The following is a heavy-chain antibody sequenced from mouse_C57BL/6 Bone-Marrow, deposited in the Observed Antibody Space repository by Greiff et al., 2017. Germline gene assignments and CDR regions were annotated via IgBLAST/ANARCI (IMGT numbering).Heavy chain of an antibody. V-gene: IGHV14-4*01. CDR1: GFNIKDDY. Sequence: VQLQQSGAELVRPGASVKLSCTASGFNIKDDYMHWVKQRPEQGLEWIGWIDPENGDTEYASKFQGKATITADTSSNTAYLQLSSLTSEDTAVYYCTTYYDGSSDVYWYFDVWGTGTTVTVSS. CDR3: TTYYDGSSDVYWYFDV. CDR2: IDPENGDT. J-gene: IGHJ1*03. D-gene: IGHD1-1*01.